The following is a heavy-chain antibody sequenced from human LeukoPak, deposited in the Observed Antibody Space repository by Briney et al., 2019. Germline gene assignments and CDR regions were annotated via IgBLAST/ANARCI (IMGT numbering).Heavy chain of an antibody. CDR3: ARAGSSSWYSLYYFDY. CDR2: ISAYNGNI. V-gene: IGHV1-18*01. CDR1: GYTFTSYG. J-gene: IGHJ4*02. Sequence: ASVKVSCKASGYTFTSYGISWVRQAPGQGLEWMGWISAYNGNINYAQKLQGRVTMTTDTSTSTAYMELRSLRSDDTAVYYCARAGSSSWYSLYYFDYWGQGTLVTVSS. D-gene: IGHD6-13*01.